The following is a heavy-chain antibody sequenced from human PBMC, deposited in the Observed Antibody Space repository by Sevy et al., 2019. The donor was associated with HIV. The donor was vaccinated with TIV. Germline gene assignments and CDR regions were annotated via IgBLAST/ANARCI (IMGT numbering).Heavy chain of an antibody. J-gene: IGHJ4*02. D-gene: IGHD2-21*02. V-gene: IGHV3-30-3*01. CDR1: GFTFSNYD. CDR2: ISHDGNYK. CDR3: ARLFSCGGDCYYLDY. Sequence: GGSLRLSCAASGFTFSNYDMHWVRQAPGKGLEWVAVISHDGNYKNYAHSVKVRFTTSRDDFKNTPYLQMSSLRPEDTAVYFCARLFSCGGDCYYLDYWGQGALVTVSS.